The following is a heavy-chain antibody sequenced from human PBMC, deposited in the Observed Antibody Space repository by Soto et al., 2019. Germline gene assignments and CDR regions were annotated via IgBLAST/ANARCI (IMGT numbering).Heavy chain of an antibody. J-gene: IGHJ6*02. Sequence: QVQLVQSGAEVKKPGSSVKVSCKASGGTFSSYAISWVRQAPGQGLEWMGGIIPIFGTANYAQKFQGRVTITADKSTGTAYMELGSLSSEDTAVYYCAREGCTNGVCYHYYYYGMDVWGQGTTVTVSS. V-gene: IGHV1-69*06. CDR3: AREGCTNGVCYHYYYYGMDV. CDR2: IIPIFGTA. D-gene: IGHD2-8*01. CDR1: GGTFSSYA.